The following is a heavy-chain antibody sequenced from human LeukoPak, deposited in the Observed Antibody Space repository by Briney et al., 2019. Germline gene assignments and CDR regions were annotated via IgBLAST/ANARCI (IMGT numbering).Heavy chain of an antibody. J-gene: IGHJ4*02. CDR3: VKESAADATFHFDS. CDR1: GFTFNIYG. V-gene: IGHV3-33*06. D-gene: IGHD6-13*01. CDR2: LWSDGNTA. Sequence: PGRSLRLSCAASGFTFNIYGMHWVRQVPGNGLEWVAVLWSDGNTAHYADSVKGRFTISRDSSENTLYLQMNSLRSEDTAVYYCVKESAADATFHFDSWGQGTLVTVSS.